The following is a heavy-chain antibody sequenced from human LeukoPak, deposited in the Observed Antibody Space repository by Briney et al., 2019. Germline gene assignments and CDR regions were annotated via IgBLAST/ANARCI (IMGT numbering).Heavy chain of an antibody. CDR1: GFTFSNYG. J-gene: IGHJ4*02. CDR2: ISYDGNDE. D-gene: IGHD1-1*01. Sequence: GGSLRLSCVASGFTFSNYGMHWVRQAPGKGLEWVTTISYDGNDEYYADSVKGRFTISRDNSKNTLYLEMSSLRIEDTAVYYCARGQRRSTPIHGPFDYWGQGTLVTVSS. V-gene: IGHV3-30*03. CDR3: ARGQRRSTPIHGPFDY.